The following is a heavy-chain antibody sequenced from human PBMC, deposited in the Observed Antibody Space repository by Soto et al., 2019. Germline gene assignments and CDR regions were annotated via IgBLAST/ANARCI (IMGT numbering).Heavy chain of an antibody. V-gene: IGHV3-23*01. CDR2: ISGSGGST. CDR1: GFTFSSYA. CDR3: AKVGGEQIGHDYNYGMDV. Sequence: EVQLLEPGGGLAQPVGSLPLSCAASGFTFSSYAMSWVRQAPGKGLEWVSAISGSGGSTHYADSVKGRFTVSRDNSKHTLYLQMNSLRAEDTAVYDCAKVGGEQIGHDYNYGMDVWGQGPTVTGSS. J-gene: IGHJ6*02. D-gene: IGHD6-6*01.